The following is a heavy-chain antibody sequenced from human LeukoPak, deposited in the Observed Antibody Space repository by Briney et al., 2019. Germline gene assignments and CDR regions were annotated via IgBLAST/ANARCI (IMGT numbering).Heavy chain of an antibody. J-gene: IGHJ5*02. CDR1: GGTFSSYA. V-gene: IGHV1-69*13. D-gene: IGHD5-24*01. CDR3: ARDRGGYNSNWFDP. Sequence: ASVKVSCKASGGTFSSYAISWVRQAPGQGLEWMGGIIPIFGTANYAQKFQGRVTITADESTSTAYMELSSLRSEDTAVYYCARDRGGYNSNWFDPWGQGTLVTVSS. CDR2: IIPIFGTA.